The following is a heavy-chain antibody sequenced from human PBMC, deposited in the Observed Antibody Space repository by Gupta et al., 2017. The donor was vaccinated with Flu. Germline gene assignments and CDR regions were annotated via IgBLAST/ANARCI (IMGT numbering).Heavy chain of an antibody. J-gene: IGHJ4*02. D-gene: IGHD1-1*01. CDR3: ARQRFITSSPRATDFFDF. Sequence: QVQLQESGPGLVKPSETLSLACTVSGGSITGYYWSWIWQSPGRGLEWIGYIYSTGSTTYNPALTGRVTISLDASKNQFSLKLTSVTAADSAVYYCARQRFITSSPRATDFFDFWDQGTLLTVSS. CDR1: GGSITGYY. V-gene: IGHV4-59*08. CDR2: IYSTGST.